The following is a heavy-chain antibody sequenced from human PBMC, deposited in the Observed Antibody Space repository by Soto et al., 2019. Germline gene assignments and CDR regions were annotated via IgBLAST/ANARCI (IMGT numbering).Heavy chain of an antibody. D-gene: IGHD1-1*01. J-gene: IGHJ6*02. CDR2: IYCSGST. V-gene: IGHV4-59*01. CDR1: GGSISSYY. CDR3: ARANWNDLYYYGMDV. Sequence: SETLSLTCTVSGGSISSYYWSWIRQPPGKGLEWIGYIYCSGSTNYNPSLKSRVTISVDTSKNQFSLKLSSVTAADTAVYYCARANWNDLYYYGMDVWGQGTTVTVSS.